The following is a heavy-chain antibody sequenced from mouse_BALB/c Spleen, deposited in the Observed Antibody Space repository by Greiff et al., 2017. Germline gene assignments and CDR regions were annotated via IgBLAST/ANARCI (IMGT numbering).Heavy chain of an antibody. Sequence: QVQLQQSGAELVGPGTSVKVSCKASGYAFTNYLIEWVKQRPGQGLEWIGVINPGSGGTYYNEKFKGKATLTADKSSSTAYMQLSSLASDDSAVYFCARGVRYDDFDYWGQGTTLTVSS. V-gene: IGHV1-54*01. CDR3: ARGVRYDDFDY. D-gene: IGHD2-14*01. J-gene: IGHJ2*01. CDR2: INPGSGGT. CDR1: GYAFTNYL.